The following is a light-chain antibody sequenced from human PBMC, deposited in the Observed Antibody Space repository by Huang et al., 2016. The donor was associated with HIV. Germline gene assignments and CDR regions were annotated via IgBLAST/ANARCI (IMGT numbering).Light chain of an antibody. J-gene: IGKJ1*01. Sequence: VLTQSPVSVSLSLGDRLTVSCRASQSVDTSYLAWYQHKPCQSPRLLVYGTSTRASGIPSRFSGSGSGRDFSLTISRLEPEDFGVYYCHQYAKSMATFGQGTKVDI. V-gene: IGKV3-20*01. CDR2: GTS. CDR3: HQYAKSMAT. CDR1: QSVDTSY.